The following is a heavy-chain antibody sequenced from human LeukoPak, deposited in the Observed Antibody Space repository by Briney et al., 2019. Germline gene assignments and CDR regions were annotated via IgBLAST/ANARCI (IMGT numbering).Heavy chain of an antibody. CDR3: ARGGGNY. J-gene: IGHJ4*02. D-gene: IGHD3-10*01. CDR2: INHSGST. Sequence: GSLRLSCAASGFTFSSYAMSWIRQPPGKGLEWIGEINHSGSTNYNPSLKSRVTISVDTSKNQFSLKLSSVTAADTAVYYCARGGGNYWGQGTLVTVSS. V-gene: IGHV4-34*01. CDR1: GFTFSSYA.